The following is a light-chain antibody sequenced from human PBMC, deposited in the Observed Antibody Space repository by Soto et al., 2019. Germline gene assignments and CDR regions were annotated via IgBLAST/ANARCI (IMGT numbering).Light chain of an antibody. CDR2: EGT. CDR3: CSYAGSNTYV. J-gene: IGLJ1*01. Sequence: QSALTQPASVSGSPGQSVTLSCTGTSSDVGSYDLVSWYQQHPGKPPKLMIYEGTKRPSGISNRFSGSKSGNTASLTISGLQAEDETDYYCCSYAGSNTYVFGTGTKLTVL. V-gene: IGLV2-23*01. CDR1: SSDVGSYDL.